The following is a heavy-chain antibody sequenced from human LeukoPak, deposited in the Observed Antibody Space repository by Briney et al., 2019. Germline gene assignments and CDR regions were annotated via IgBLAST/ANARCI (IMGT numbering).Heavy chain of an antibody. V-gene: IGHV1-69*04. CDR1: GGTFSSYA. CDR2: IIPIFGIA. CDR3: ARDRHDYGGKVSIDY. Sequence: ASVKVSCKASGGTFSSYAISWVRQAPGQGLGWMGRIIPIFGIANYAQKFQGRVTITADKSTSTAYMELSSLRSEDTAVYYCARDRHDYGGKVSIDYWGQGTLVTVSS. J-gene: IGHJ4*02. D-gene: IGHD4-23*01.